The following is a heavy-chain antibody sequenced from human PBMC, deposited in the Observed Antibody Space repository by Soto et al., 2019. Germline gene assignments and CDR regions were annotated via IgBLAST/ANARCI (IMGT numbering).Heavy chain of an antibody. Sequence: QVQLVQSGAEVKKPGASVKVSCKASAYAFNTYAINWVRQAPGQGLEWMGSIFPYTGDTHYAQHFQGRFTMTTDTSTNTAYMDLASLRSDDTAVYYCARGGFSSSWRLDSWGPETLVTVSS. V-gene: IGHV1-18*01. CDR1: AYAFNTYA. CDR3: ARGGFSSSWRLDS. CDR2: IFPYTGDT. D-gene: IGHD6-13*01. J-gene: IGHJ4*02.